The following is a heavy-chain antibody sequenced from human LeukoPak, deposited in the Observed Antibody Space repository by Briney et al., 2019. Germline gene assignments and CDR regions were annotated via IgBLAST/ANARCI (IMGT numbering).Heavy chain of an antibody. Sequence: GGSLTLSCAASGFTFTNYVMHWVRQAPGKGLEWVAIIWFDGTNKYYADSVKGRFTISRDNSKDALYLQMNSLRAEDTAVYYCARAQPSSSWTGFDIWGQGTMVTVSS. D-gene: IGHD6-13*01. V-gene: IGHV3-33*01. CDR3: ARAQPSSSWTGFDI. CDR1: GFTFTNYV. J-gene: IGHJ3*02. CDR2: IWFDGTNK.